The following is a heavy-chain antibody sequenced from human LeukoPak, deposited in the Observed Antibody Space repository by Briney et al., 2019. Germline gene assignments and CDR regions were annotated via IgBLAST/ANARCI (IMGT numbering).Heavy chain of an antibody. J-gene: IGHJ4*02. V-gene: IGHV1-69*13. CDR3: ARASEGHTVGATTEGDY. CDR1: GGTFSSYA. CDR2: TIPIFGTA. D-gene: IGHD1-26*01. Sequence: SVMVSCKASGGTFSSYAISWVRQAPGQGLEWMGGTIPIFGTANYAQKFQGRVTITADESTSTAYMELSSLRSEDTAVYYCARASEGHTVGATTEGDYWGQGTLVTVSS.